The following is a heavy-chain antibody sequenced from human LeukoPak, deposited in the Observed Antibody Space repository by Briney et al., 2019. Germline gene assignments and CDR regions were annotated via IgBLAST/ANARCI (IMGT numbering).Heavy chain of an antibody. J-gene: IGHJ4*02. CDR2: IRYDGSNK. CDR3: AKDLGHYYGSGGFDY. Sequence: GGSLRLSCAASGFTFSSYGMRWVRQAPGKGLEWVAFIRYDGSNKYYADSVKGRFTISRDNSKNTLYLQMNSLRAEDTAVYYCAKDLGHYYGSGGFDYWGQGTLVTVSS. CDR1: GFTFSSYG. D-gene: IGHD3-10*01. V-gene: IGHV3-30*02.